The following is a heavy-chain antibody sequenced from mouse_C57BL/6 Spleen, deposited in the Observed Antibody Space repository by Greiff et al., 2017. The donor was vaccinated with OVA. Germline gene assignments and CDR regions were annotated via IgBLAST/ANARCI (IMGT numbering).Heavy chain of an antibody. J-gene: IGHJ2*01. CDR1: GFTFSSYT. CDR3: ARHYYGSSYAY. D-gene: IGHD1-1*01. V-gene: IGHV5-9*01. CDR2: ISGGGGNT. Sequence: DVKLVESGGGLVKPGGSLKLSCAASGFTFSSYTMSWVRQTPEKRLEWVATISGGGGNTYYPDSVKGRFTISRDNAKNTLYLQMSSLRSEDTALYYCARHYYGSSYAYWGQGTTLTVSS.